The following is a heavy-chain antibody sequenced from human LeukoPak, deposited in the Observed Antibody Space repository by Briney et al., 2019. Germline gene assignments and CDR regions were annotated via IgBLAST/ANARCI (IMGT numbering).Heavy chain of an antibody. CDR3: ARDFTGYGHLDS. D-gene: IGHD5-12*01. Sequence: PSETLSLTCTVSGGSISSSSYYWGWIRQHPGKGPEWIGCIYYSGSTYYNPSLKSRVTISVDTSKKQFSLKLSSVTAADTAVYYCARDFTGYGHLDSWGQGTLVTVSS. J-gene: IGHJ4*02. CDR2: IYYSGST. CDR1: GGSISSSSYY. V-gene: IGHV4-31*03.